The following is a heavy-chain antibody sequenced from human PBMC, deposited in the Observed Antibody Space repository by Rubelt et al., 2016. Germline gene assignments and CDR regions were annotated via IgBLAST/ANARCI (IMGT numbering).Heavy chain of an antibody. CDR3: AKSLGSYYYGSGSYYDAFDI. CDR2: IYSGGST. V-gene: IGHV3-53*01. J-gene: IGHJ3*02. D-gene: IGHD3-10*01. Sequence: GKGLEWVSVIYSGGSTYYADSVKGRFTISRDNSKNTLYLQMNSLRAEDTAVYYCAKSLGSYYYGSGSYYDAFDIWGQGTMVTVSS.